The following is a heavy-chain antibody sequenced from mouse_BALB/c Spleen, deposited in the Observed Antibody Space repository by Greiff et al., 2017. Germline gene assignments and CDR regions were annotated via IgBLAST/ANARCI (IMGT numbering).Heavy chain of an antibody. D-gene: IGHD1-1*01. J-gene: IGHJ3*01. CDR1: GFSLTSYG. CDR2: IWSGGST. V-gene: IGHV2-2*02. CDR3: ARNYDYGSSYFAY. Sequence: QVQLKQSGPGLVQPSQSLSITCTVSGFSLTSYGVHWVRQSPGKGLEWLGVIWSGGSTDYNAAFISRLSISKDNSKSQVFFKMNSLQANDTAIYYCARNYDYGSSYFAYWGQGTLVTVSA.